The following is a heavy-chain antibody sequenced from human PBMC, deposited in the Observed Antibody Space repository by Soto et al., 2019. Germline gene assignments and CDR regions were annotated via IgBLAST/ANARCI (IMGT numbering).Heavy chain of an antibody. D-gene: IGHD3-10*01. CDR3: ATSIRGVTDFDY. CDR1: GFTFSSYA. Sequence: GGSLRLSCAASGFTFSSYAMSWVRQAPGKGLEWVSAISGSGGSTYYADSVKGRFTISRDNSKNTLYLQMNSLRAEDTAVYYCATSIRGVTDFDYWGQGTLVTVSS. CDR2: ISGSGGST. V-gene: IGHV3-23*01. J-gene: IGHJ4*02.